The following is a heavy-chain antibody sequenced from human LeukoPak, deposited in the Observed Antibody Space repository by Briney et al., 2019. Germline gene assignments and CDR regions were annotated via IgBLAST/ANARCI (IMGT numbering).Heavy chain of an antibody. V-gene: IGHV3-74*01. D-gene: IGHD3-16*01. CDR1: GFTFSTSW. J-gene: IGHJ4*02. Sequence: GGSLRLSCGASGFTFSTSWMHWLRQAPGKGLAWVSRINDDGSITTYADSVKGRFTISRDNAKSTLYLQMNSLRAEDTAVYYCARGLGGPTDYWGQGTLVTVSS. CDR3: ARGLGGPTDY. CDR2: INDDGSIT.